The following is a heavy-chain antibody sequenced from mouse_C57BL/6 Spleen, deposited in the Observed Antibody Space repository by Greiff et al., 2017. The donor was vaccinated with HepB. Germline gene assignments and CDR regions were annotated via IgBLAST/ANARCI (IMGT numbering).Heavy chain of an antibody. V-gene: IGHV5-17*01. CDR2: ISSGSSTI. J-gene: IGHJ2*01. Sequence: DVMLVESGGGLVKPGGSLKLSCAASGFTFSDYGMHWVRQAPEKGLEWVAYISSGSSTIYYADTVKGRFTISRDNAKNTLFLQMTSLRSEDTAMYYCARDGSGTLDYWGQGTTLTVSS. CDR1: GFTFSDYG. D-gene: IGHD1-1*01. CDR3: ARDGSGTLDY.